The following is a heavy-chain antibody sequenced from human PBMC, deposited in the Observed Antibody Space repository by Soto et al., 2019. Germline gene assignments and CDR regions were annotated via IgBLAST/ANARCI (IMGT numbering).Heavy chain of an antibody. D-gene: IGHD1-1*01. J-gene: IGHJ4*02. CDR3: ASLADY. V-gene: IGHV3-30-3*01. CDR2: ITHDGSRK. CDR1: GFTLYTYA. Sequence: GGSLRLSCEVSGFTLYTYAMQWVRQAPGKGLEWVALITHDGSRKVYAGSVKGRFTTSRDTSKNTVDLQMDSLRPEDSAVYYCASLADYWGRGTLVTVSS.